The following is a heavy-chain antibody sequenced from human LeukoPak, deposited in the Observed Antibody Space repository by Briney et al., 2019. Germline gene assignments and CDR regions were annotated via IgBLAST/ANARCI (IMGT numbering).Heavy chain of an antibody. D-gene: IGHD3-10*01. CDR2: IYHGGSP. V-gene: IGHV4-4*02. Sequence: PSGTLSLTCTVSGDSISSSDWCTWVRPPPGEGLEWIGEIYHGGSPNYNPSLKSRVTISVDKSENQFSLKLTSVTAADTAVYYCARRIGEKPYWGQGALVTVSS. CDR3: ARRIGEKPY. CDR1: GDSISSSDW. J-gene: IGHJ4*02.